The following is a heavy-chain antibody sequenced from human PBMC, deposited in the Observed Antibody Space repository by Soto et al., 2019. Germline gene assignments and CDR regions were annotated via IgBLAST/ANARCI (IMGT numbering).Heavy chain of an antibody. CDR2: IYPGDSDT. CDR3: ARATVMVTGSPLIFDY. J-gene: IGHJ4*02. V-gene: IGHV5-51*01. CDR1: GYSFTSYW. D-gene: IGHD5-18*01. Sequence: GESLKISCKGSGYSFTSYWIGWVRQMPGKGLEWMGIIYPGDSDTRYSPSFQGQVTISADKSISTAYLQWSSLKASDTAMYYCARATVMVTGSPLIFDYWGQGTLVTVSS.